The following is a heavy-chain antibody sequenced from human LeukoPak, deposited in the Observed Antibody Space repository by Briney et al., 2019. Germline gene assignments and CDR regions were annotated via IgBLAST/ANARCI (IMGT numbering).Heavy chain of an antibody. V-gene: IGHV4-30-2*01. CDR2: IYHSGST. CDR3: ARSMGQQLVLDY. Sequence: SETLSLTCTVSGGSISSGGYYWSWIRQPPGKGLEWIGYIYHSGSTYYNPSLKSRVTISVDRSKNQFSLKLSSVTAADTAVYYCARSMGQQLVLDYWGQGTLVTVSS. D-gene: IGHD6-13*01. CDR1: GGSISSGGYY. J-gene: IGHJ4*02.